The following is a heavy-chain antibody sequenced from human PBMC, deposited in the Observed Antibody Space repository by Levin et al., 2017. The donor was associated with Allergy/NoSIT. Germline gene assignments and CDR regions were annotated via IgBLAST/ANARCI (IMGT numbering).Heavy chain of an antibody. Sequence: GGSLRLSCAASGFTFSSYAMSWVRQAPGKGLEWVSAISGSGGSTYYADSVKGRFTISRDNSKNTLYLQMNSLRAEDTAVYYCAKDTYYYDSSGSHDAFDIWGQGTMVTVSS. CDR3: AKDTYYYDSSGSHDAFDI. D-gene: IGHD3-22*01. J-gene: IGHJ3*02. CDR2: ISGSGGST. V-gene: IGHV3-23*01. CDR1: GFTFSSYA.